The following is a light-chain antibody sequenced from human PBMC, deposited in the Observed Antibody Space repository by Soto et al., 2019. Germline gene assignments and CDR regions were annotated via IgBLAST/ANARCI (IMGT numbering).Light chain of an antibody. CDR3: QQNYPTLPIT. Sequence: DIQMTQSPSTLSASVGDRVTITVLASQTVNTWLAWYQQKPGKAPKVLIFDASSLKTGVPSRFSGSGSGTDFTLTISSLQPEDFATYYCQQNYPTLPITFGHGTRLEIK. V-gene: IGKV1-5*01. J-gene: IGKJ5*01. CDR1: QTVNTW. CDR2: DAS.